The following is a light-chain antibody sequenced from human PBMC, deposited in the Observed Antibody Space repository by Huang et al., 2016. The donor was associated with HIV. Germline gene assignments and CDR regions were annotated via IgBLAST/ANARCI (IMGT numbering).Light chain of an antibody. CDR2: KTS. Sequence: DIQMTQSPSTLSASVGDRVTITCRASQSIDDWLAWYQQKPVQAPKLLIYKTSRLQNGVPSRFSGSRSGSDFTLTISSLQPDDFATYYCQRYDTYLYSFGQGTKLEIK. J-gene: IGKJ2*03. CDR1: QSIDDW. V-gene: IGKV1-5*03. CDR3: QRYDTYLYS.